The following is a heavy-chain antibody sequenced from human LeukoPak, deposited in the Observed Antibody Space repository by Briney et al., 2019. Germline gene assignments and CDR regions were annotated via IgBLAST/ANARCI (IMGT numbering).Heavy chain of an antibody. CDR2: VWYDGTNT. CDR1: AFTFSSYA. V-gene: IGHV3-33*01. J-gene: IGHJ3*02. D-gene: IGHD2-15*01. Sequence: GGSLRLSCAASAFTFSSYAMHWVRQAPGKGLEWVAVVWYDGTNTYYADSVKGRFTISRDNSKNTLYLQMNSLRAEDTAVYYCARDFCSGGSCYPDAFDIWGQGTMVTVSS. CDR3: ARDFCSGGSCYPDAFDI.